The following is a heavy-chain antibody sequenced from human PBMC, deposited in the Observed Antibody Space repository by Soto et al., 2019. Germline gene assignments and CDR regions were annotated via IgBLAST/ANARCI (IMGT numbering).Heavy chain of an antibody. CDR2: ISAYNGNT. V-gene: IGHV1-18*01. D-gene: IGHD3-3*01. CDR3: AREDDFWSGYYWFDP. J-gene: IGHJ5*02. CDR1: GYTFTSYG. Sequence: ASVKVSCKASGYTFTSYGISWVRQAPGQGLEWMGWISAYNGNTNYAQKLQGRATMTTDTSTSTAYMELRSLRSDDTAVYYCAREDDFWSGYYWFDPWGQGTLVTVSS.